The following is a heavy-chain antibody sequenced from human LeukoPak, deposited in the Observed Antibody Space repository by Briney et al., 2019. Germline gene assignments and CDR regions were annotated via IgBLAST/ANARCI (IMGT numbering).Heavy chain of an antibody. Sequence: SVKVSCTASGGTFSSYAISWVRQAPGQGLAWMGRIIPILGIANYAQKFQGRVTITADKSTSTAYMELSSLRSEDTAVYYCASEANSGYYSGTWFDPWGQGTLVTVSS. V-gene: IGHV1-69*04. CDR1: GGTFSSYA. D-gene: IGHD3-22*01. J-gene: IGHJ5*02. CDR3: ASEANSGYYSGTWFDP. CDR2: IIPILGIA.